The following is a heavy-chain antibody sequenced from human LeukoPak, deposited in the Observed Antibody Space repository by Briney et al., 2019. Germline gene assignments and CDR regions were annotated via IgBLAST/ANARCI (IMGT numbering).Heavy chain of an antibody. D-gene: IGHD6-13*01. V-gene: IGHV4-4*07. CDR3: ARESSSSWAVDY. J-gene: IGHJ4*02. Sequence: SETLSLTCTASGGSISSYYWSWIRQPAGKGLEWIGRIYTSGSTNYNPSLKSRVTMSVDTSKNQFSLKLSSVTAADTAVYYCARESSSSWAVDYWGQGTLVTVSS. CDR1: GGSISSYY. CDR2: IYTSGST.